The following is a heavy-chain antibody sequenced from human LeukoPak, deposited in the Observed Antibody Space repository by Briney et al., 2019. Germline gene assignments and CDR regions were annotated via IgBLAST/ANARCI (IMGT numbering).Heavy chain of an antibody. Sequence: QSGGSLRLSCAASGFTFSSYAMSWVRQAPGKGLEWVSIVSGSSGSTYYADSVKGRFTISRDNSKNTLYLQMNSLRAEDTAVYYCAKDTVRFLDTPGAFDIWGQGTMVTVSS. J-gene: IGHJ3*02. CDR3: AKDTVRFLDTPGAFDI. CDR1: GFTFSSYA. V-gene: IGHV3-23*01. D-gene: IGHD3-3*01. CDR2: VSGSSGST.